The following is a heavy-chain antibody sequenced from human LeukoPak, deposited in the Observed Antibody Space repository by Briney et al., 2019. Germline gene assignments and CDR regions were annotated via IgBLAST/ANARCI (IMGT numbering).Heavy chain of an antibody. V-gene: IGHV4-59*01. Sequence: SETLSLTCTVSGGSISXYYWXCIRXPPGKXLEWIGXIYYSGSTNYNPSLKSRVTISVDTSKNQFSLKLRSVTAADTAVYYCARVGTYGSGSYLSWLDYWGQGTLVTVSS. CDR2: IYYSGST. CDR3: ARVGTYGSGSYLSWLDY. J-gene: IGHJ4*02. CDR1: GGSISXYY. D-gene: IGHD3-10*01.